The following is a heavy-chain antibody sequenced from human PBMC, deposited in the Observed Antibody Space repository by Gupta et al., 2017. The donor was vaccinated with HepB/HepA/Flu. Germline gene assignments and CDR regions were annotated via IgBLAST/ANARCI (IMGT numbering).Heavy chain of an antibody. CDR2: IKQDGSEK. D-gene: IGHD2-2*01. CDR3: ARGSGSTTRALDI. Sequence: EVQLVESGGGLVQPGGSLRLSCAASGFTFSSHWMNWVRQAPGKGLEWVANIKQDGSEKKYVDSVKGRFTISRDNAKDSLYLQMDSLRAEDTAVYYCARGSGSTTRALDIWGQGTMVTGSS. CDR1: GFTFSSHW. V-gene: IGHV3-7*01. J-gene: IGHJ3*02.